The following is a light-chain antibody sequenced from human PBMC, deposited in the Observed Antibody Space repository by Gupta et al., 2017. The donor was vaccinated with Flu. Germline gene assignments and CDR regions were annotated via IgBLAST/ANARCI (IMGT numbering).Light chain of an antibody. J-gene: IGKJ2*01. CDR1: QSVRSSY. Sequence: GTLYLSPGERATRSCRARQSVRSSYLAWYQQKPGQAPRLLIYGASSRATGLPDRFSGSGSGTEFTLTISRREPEDFAVYYCQQDGSSSPTFGQGTKLEIK. CDR3: QQDGSSSPT. V-gene: IGKV3-20*01. CDR2: GAS.